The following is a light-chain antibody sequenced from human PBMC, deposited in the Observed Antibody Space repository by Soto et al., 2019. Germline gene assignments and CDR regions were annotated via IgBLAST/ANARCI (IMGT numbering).Light chain of an antibody. CDR2: MAS. CDR1: QTIVSW. V-gene: IGKV1-5*03. Sequence: DVQMTQSPSTPSASIGDTVTITCRASQTIVSWLAWYQQKPGRPPKLLIYMASILESGVPSRFSGRGSGTEFTLTISGLRPDDLGTYYCQQYNSYPKTFGEGTKLDI. J-gene: IGKJ2*01. CDR3: QQYNSYPKT.